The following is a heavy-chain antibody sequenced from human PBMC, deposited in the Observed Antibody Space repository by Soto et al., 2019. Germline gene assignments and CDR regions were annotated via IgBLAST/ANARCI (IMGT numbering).Heavy chain of an antibody. D-gene: IGHD2-15*01. V-gene: IGHV4-30-4*01. CDR2: IYYSGST. CDR1: GDSISSGDYY. CDR3: ASSTGSGYCSGGSCPSPPWFDP. Sequence: SETLSLACTVSGDSISSGDYYWSWIHQPPGKGLEWIGYIYYSGSTYYNPSLKSRVTISVDTSKNQFSLKLSSVTAADTAVYYCASSTGSGYCSGGSCPSPPWFDPWGQGTLVTVSS. J-gene: IGHJ5*02.